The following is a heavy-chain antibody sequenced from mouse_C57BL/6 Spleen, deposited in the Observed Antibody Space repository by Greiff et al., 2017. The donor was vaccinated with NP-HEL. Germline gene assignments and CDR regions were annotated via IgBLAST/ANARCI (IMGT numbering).Heavy chain of an antibody. Sequence: QVQLKESGAELVKPGASVKISCKASGYAFSSYWMNWVKQRPGKGLEWIGQIYPGDGDTNYNGKFKGKATLTADKSSSTAYMQLSSLTSEDTAVYFCAREGEWYQCADWGQGTLGTVSA. CDR2: IYPGDGDT. D-gene: IGHD2-1*01. CDR3: AREGEWYQCAD. J-gene: IGHJ3*01. V-gene: IGHV1-80*01. CDR1: GYAFSSYW.